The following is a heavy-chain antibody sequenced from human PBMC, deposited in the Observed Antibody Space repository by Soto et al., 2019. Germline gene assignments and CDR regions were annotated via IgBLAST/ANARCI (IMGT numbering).Heavy chain of an antibody. Sequence: QITLKESGPTLVKPTQSLTLTCTFSGFSLSTSGVGVAWIRQPPGKALEWLALIYWDDDKRYRSSLESRLTITKDNSKNQVVLTMTNMDSVDTATYYCAYLPCSGGSCYWFSFSGMDVWGQGTTVTVSS. D-gene: IGHD2-15*01. V-gene: IGHV2-5*02. CDR1: GFSLSTSGVG. CDR3: AYLPCSGGSCYWFSFSGMDV. CDR2: IYWDDDK. J-gene: IGHJ6*02.